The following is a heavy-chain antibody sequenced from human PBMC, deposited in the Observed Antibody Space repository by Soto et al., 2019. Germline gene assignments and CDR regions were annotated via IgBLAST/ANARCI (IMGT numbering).Heavy chain of an antibody. J-gene: IGHJ5*02. CDR1: GYSFTSYW. Sequence: GESLKISCKGSGYSFTSYWISWVRQMPGKGLEWMGIIYPGDSDTRYSPSFQGQVTISADKSISTAYLQWSSLKASDTAMYYCAVLRYSSSRGGSTWFDPWGQGTLVTVSS. CDR3: AVLRYSSSRGGSTWFDP. D-gene: IGHD6-13*01. CDR2: IYPGDSDT. V-gene: IGHV5-51*01.